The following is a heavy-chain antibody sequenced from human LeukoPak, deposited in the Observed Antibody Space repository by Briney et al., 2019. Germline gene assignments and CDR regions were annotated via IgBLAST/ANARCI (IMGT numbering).Heavy chain of an antibody. CDR3: ARRLRYFDYFDWFTALAFDI. CDR1: GYTFTDYY. V-gene: IGHV1-2*02. J-gene: IGHJ3*02. D-gene: IGHD3-9*01. CDR2: INPNTGGT. Sequence: ASVKVSCKASGYTFTDYYLHWVRQAPGQGLEWMGWINPNTGGTDYAQNFQGRVALTRDTSISTAYMELSSLRSEDTAVYYCARRLRYFDYFDWFTALAFDIWGQGTMVTVSS.